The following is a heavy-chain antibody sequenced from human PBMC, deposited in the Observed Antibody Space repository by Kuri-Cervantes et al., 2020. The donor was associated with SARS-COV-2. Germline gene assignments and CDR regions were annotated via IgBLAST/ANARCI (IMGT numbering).Heavy chain of an antibody. CDR1: GFTFSSYS. Sequence: GESLKISCAASGFTFSSYSMNWVRQAPGKGLEWVSPISSSSSYIYYADSVKGRFTISRDNAKNSLYLQMNSLRAEDTAVYYCASEDSGSYFRGRGMFDPWGQGTLVTVSS. CDR2: ISSSSSYI. D-gene: IGHD1-26*01. CDR3: ASEDSGSYFRGRGMFDP. V-gene: IGHV3-21*01. J-gene: IGHJ5*02.